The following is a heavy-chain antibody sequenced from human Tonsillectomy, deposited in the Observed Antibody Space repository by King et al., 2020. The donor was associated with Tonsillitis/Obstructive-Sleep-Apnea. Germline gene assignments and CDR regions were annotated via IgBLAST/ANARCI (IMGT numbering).Heavy chain of an antibody. CDR2: IKSKTDDGTT. Sequence: VQLVESGGGLVKPGGSLRLSCAASGFTFSNAWMSWVRQAPGKXLEWVGRIKSKTDDGTTDYAAPVKGRFTISRDDSNNTLYLQMNSRKTEDTAVYYCTTETLYAFWSGFLTFFDYWGXXXXVTXSS. CDR1: GFTFSNAW. V-gene: IGHV3-15*01. D-gene: IGHD3-3*01. CDR3: TTETLYAFWSGFLTFFDY. J-gene: IGHJ4*02.